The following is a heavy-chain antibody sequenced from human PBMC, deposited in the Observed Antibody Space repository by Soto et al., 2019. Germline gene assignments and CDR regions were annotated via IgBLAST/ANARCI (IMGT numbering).Heavy chain of an antibody. CDR1: GYTITIYY. V-gene: IGHV1-46*01. CDR2: INPSGGST. J-gene: IGHJ4*02. CDR3: ARDRVDIVATIPDTYYFDY. D-gene: IGHD5-12*01. Sequence: VSVKVYCQAAGYTITIYYMHWVRQAPGQGLEWMGIINPSGGSTSYAQKFQGRVTMTRDTSTSTVYMELSSLRSEDTAVYYCARDRVDIVATIPDTYYFDYWGQGTLVTVSS.